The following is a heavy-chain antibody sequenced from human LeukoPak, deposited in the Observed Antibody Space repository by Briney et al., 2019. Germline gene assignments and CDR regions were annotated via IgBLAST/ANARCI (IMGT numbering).Heavy chain of an antibody. CDR2: ISSSGSTI. CDR3: ARGDYGDYGYFDL. CDR1: GFTFSSYE. D-gene: IGHD4-17*01. J-gene: IGHJ2*01. Sequence: GGSLRLSCAASGFTFSSYETNWVRQAPGKGLEWFSYISSSGSTIYYADSVKGRFTISRDNAKNSLYLQMNSLRAEDTAVYYCARGDYGDYGYFDLWGRGTLVTVSS. V-gene: IGHV3-48*03.